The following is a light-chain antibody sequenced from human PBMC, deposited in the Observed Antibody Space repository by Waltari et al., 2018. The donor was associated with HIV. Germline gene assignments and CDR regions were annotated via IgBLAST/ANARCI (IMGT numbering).Light chain of an antibody. CDR1: GSNIGGNT. CDR2: GDD. CDR3: AAWDDSLKGYV. Sequence: QSVLTQPPSASGTPGRRVTISCSGSGSNIGGNTVKWYQHRPGTAPRLLIYGDDQRPSGVPDRFSGSKSDTSASLAISGLQSEDEADYYCAAWDDSLKGYVFGTGTKVTVL. J-gene: IGLJ1*01. V-gene: IGLV1-44*01.